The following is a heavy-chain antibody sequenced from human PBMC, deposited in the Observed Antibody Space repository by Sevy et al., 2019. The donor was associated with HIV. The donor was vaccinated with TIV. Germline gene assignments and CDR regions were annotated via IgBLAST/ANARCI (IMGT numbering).Heavy chain of an antibody. Sequence: GGSLRLSCAASGFTFSSYWMQWVRQAPGKGREWVXNIKQDGSERYYVDSVKGRFTISRDNARNSLFLQMNSLRAEDTAVYYCARRYFDXWGXGTLVTVSS. J-gene: IGHJ2*01. CDR2: IKQDGSER. CDR1: GFTFSSYW. CDR3: ARRYFDX. V-gene: IGHV3-7*01.